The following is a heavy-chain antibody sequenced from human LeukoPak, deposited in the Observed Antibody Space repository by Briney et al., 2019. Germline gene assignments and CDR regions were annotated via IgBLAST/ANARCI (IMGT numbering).Heavy chain of an antibody. CDR1: GFTFSRYW. J-gene: IGHJ4*02. CDR3: ARVGYYSSGPFSYFDY. Sequence: PGGSLRLSCAASGFTFSRYWMHWVRQAPGKGLEWVAVISYDGSNEYYADSVKGRFTIPRDSSENTLYLQMNSLRVEDTAVYYCARVGYYSSGPFSYFDYWGQGTLVTVSS. D-gene: IGHD3-10*01. CDR2: ISYDGSNE. V-gene: IGHV3-30-3*01.